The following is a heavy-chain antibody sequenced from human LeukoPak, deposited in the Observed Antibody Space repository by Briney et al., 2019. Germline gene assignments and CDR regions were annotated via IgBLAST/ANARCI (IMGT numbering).Heavy chain of an antibody. CDR2: ISTYNGNT. V-gene: IGHV1-18*01. J-gene: IGHJ4*02. D-gene: IGHD4-17*01. Sequence: GASVKVSCKASGYTFTKYGITWVRQGPGQGLEWMGWISTYNGNTNYAQKLQGRVTMTTDTSTSTAYMELRSLISDDAAVYYCARGDDYGDYWGLYWGQGTLVTVSS. CDR3: ARGDDYGDYWGLY. CDR1: GYTFTKYG.